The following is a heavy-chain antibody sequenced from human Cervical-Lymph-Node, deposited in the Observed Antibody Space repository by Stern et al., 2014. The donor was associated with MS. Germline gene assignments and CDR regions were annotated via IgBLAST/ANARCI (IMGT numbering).Heavy chain of an antibody. V-gene: IGHV2-5*02. CDR3: AHEDTAMVMGY. Sequence: QVTLRESGPTLVKPTQTLTLTCTFSGFSLNNNGVGVGWIRQPPGKALEWLALIYWDDDKRYSPSLKSRLTITKDTSKNQVVLTMTNMDPVDTATYYCAHEDTAMVMGYWGQGTLVTVSS. CDR1: GFSLNNNGVG. CDR2: IYWDDDK. J-gene: IGHJ4*02. D-gene: IGHD5-18*01.